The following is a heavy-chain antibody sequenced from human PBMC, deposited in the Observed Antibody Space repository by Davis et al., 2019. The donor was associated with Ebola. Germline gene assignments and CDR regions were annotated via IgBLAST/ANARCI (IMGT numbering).Heavy chain of an antibody. D-gene: IGHD6-6*01. J-gene: IGHJ5*02. CDR3: ARDRKRGVSWFDP. V-gene: IGHV3-48*02. CDR2: ISSSSSTI. CDR1: GFTFSSYS. Sequence: GESLKISCAAPGFTFSSYSMNWVRQAPGKGLEWVSYISSSSSTIYYADSVKGRFTISRDNAKNSLYLQMNSLRDEDTAVYYCARDRKRGVSWFDPWGQGALVTVSS.